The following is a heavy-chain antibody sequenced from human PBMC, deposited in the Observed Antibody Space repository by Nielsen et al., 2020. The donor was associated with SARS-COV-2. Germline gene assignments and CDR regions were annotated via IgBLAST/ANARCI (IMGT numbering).Heavy chain of an antibody. Sequence: GGSLRLSCAASGFTLSKYNMNWVRQAPGKGLEWVSSISSSSSYIYYADSVKGRFTISRDNAKNSLYLQMNSLRAEDTAVYYCARDIVARYYYYGMDVWGQGTTVTVSS. V-gene: IGHV3-21*01. CDR1: GFTLSKYN. CDR3: ARDIVARYYYYGMDV. CDR2: ISSSSSYI. D-gene: IGHD5-12*01. J-gene: IGHJ6*02.